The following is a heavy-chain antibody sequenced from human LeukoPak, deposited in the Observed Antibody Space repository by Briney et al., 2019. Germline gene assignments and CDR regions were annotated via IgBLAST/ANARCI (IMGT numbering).Heavy chain of an antibody. CDR1: GYTFTSYD. J-gene: IGHJ5*02. D-gene: IGHD2-2*01. Sequence: ASVTVSCKASGYTFTSYDINWVRQATGQGLEWMGWMNPNSGNTGYAQKFQGRVTMTRNTSISTAYMELGSLRSEDTAVYYCARSVPAATVLDPWGQGTLVTVSS. CDR2: MNPNSGNT. CDR3: ARSVPAATVLDP. V-gene: IGHV1-8*01.